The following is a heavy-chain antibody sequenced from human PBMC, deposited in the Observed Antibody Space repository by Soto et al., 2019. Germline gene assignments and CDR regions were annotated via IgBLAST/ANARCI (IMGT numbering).Heavy chain of an antibody. Sequence: PSESLSLTCTVSGDSITSYYWSWFRQPPGEGLEWIGYIFYSGSTNYNPSLKSRVTLSADTSKNQISLKLSSVTAADTAVYYCARVAGPYYYYGVDVWGQGTTVPVSS. CDR2: IFYSGST. CDR3: ARVAGPYYYYGVDV. V-gene: IGHV4-59*01. J-gene: IGHJ6*02. CDR1: GDSITSYY.